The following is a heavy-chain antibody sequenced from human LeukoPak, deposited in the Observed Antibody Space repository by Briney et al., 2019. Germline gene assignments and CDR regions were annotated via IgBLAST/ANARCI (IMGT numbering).Heavy chain of an antibody. CDR1: GYTFTGYY. D-gene: IGHD3-22*01. V-gene: IGHV1-2*02. Sequence: ASVKVSCKAPGYTFTGYYMHWVRQAPGQGLEWMGWINPNSGGTNYAQKFQGRVTMTRDTSISTAYMELSRLRSDDTAVYYCARADPFFDSSGYHYAFDIWGQGTMVTVSS. CDR2: INPNSGGT. J-gene: IGHJ3*02. CDR3: ARADPFFDSSGYHYAFDI.